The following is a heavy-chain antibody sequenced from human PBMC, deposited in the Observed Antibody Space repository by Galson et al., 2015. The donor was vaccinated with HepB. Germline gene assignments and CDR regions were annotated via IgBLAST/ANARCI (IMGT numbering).Heavy chain of an antibody. J-gene: IGHJ1*01. CDR2: ISYDGSNK. V-gene: IGHV3-30*04. D-gene: IGHD3-10*01. CDR3: AREGGPGSGSYGYFQH. Sequence: SLRLSCAASGFTFSSYAMHWVRQAPGKGLEWVAVISYDGSNKYYADSVKGRFTISRDNSKNTLYLQMNSLRAEDTAVYYCAREGGPGSGSYGYFQHWGQGTLVTVSS. CDR1: GFTFSSYA.